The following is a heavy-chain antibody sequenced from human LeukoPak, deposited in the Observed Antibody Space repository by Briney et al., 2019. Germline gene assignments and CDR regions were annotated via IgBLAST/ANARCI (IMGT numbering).Heavy chain of an antibody. D-gene: IGHD3-22*01. J-gene: IGHJ4*02. CDR3: ARVGYYESSGYYEY. CDR1: GYTFTGYY. V-gene: IGHV1-2*06. Sequence: GASVKVSCKASGYTFTGYYMHWVRQAPGQGIEWMGRINPNSGGTNYAQKFQGRVTMTRDTSISTVYMELSRLRSDDTAVYYCARVGYYESSGYYEYWGQGTLVTVSS. CDR2: INPNSGGT.